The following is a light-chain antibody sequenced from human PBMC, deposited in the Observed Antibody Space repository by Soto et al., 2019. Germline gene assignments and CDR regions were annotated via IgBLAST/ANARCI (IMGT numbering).Light chain of an antibody. V-gene: IGLV3-1*01. CDR3: QAWDSSTVV. CDR2: QDS. CDR1: KLGDKY. J-gene: IGLJ2*01. Sequence: YELTQPPSVSVSPGQTASITCSGDKLGDKYACWYQQKPGQSPVLVIYQDSKRPSGIPERFSGSNSGNTATLTIGGTQAMDEADYYCQAWDSSTVVFGGGTQLTVL.